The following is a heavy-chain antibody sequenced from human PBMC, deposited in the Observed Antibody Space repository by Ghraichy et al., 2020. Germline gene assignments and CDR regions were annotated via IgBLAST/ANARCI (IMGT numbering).Heavy chain of an antibody. D-gene: IGHD3-10*01. Sequence: GSLNISCVVSGFTFSDYWMHWVRQAPGKGLVWVSRINSDGSSTSYADSVKGRFTISRDNAKNTLYLQMNSLRAEDTAVYYCARIASARPFDPWGQGTLVTVSS. J-gene: IGHJ5*02. CDR3: ARIASARPFDP. V-gene: IGHV3-74*01. CDR2: INSDGSST. CDR1: GFTFSDYW.